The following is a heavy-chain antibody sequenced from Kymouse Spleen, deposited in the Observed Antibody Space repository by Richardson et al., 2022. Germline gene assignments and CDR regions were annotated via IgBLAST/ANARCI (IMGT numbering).Heavy chain of an antibody. D-gene: IGHD3-16*02. J-gene: IGHJ4*02. Sequence: EVQLVESGGGLVQPGGSLRLSCAASGFTFSSYSMNWVRQAPGKGLEWVSYISSSSSTIYYADSVKGRFTISRDNAKNSLYLQMNSLRDEDTAVYYCARVMITFGGVIVPSFDYWGQGTLVTVSS. CDR1: GFTFSSYS. CDR3: ARVMITFGGVIVPSFDY. V-gene: IGHV3-48*02. CDR2: ISSSSSTI.